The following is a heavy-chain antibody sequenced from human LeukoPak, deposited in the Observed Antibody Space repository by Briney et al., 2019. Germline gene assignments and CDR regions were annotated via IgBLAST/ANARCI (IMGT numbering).Heavy chain of an antibody. CDR1: GFTFSSYA. V-gene: IGHV3-23*01. CDR3: AKVIQDFWSGYLPFDY. D-gene: IGHD3-3*01. Sequence: GGSLRLSCAASGFTFSSYAMSWVRQAPGKGLERVSAISGSGGSTYYADSVKGRFTISRDNSKNTLYLQMNSLRAEDTAVYYCAKVIQDFWSGYLPFDYWGQGTLVTVSS. CDR2: ISGSGGST. J-gene: IGHJ4*02.